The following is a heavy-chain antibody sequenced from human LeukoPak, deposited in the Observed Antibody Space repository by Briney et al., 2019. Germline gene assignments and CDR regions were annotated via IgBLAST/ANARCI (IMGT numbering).Heavy chain of an antibody. CDR3: ARERTAYDSSGYFVY. V-gene: IGHV3-64*01. J-gene: IGHJ4*02. CDR2: ISSNGGST. CDR1: GFTFSSYA. Sequence: PGGSLRLSCAASGFTFSSYAMHWVRQAPGKGLEYVSAISSNGGSTYYANSVKGRFTISRDNSKNTLYLQMGSLRAEDMAVYYCARERTAYDSSGYFVYWGQGTLVTVSS. D-gene: IGHD3-22*01.